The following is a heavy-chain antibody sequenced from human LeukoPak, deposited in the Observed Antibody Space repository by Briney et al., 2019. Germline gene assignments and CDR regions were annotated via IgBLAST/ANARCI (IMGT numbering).Heavy chain of an antibody. J-gene: IGHJ6*03. Sequence: GRSLRLSCAASGFTFSSYAMHWVRQAPGKGLDWVAVITDDGSYKDYVESVKGRLTISRDNSKNTLYLQMNSLRAEDAAVYYCARPGRDGYDYYHYYYMDVWGKGTTVTVSS. CDR2: ITDDGSYK. V-gene: IGHV3-30*01. D-gene: IGHD5-24*01. CDR3: ARPGRDGYDYYHYYYMDV. CDR1: GFTFSSYA.